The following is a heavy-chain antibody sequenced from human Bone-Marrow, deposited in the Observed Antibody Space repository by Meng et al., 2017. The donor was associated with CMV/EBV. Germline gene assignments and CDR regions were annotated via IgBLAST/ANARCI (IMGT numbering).Heavy chain of an antibody. Sequence: GGSLRLSCAASGFTFSSYWMHWVRQAPGKGLVWVSRINSDGSRTSYADSVKGRFTISRDNAKNTLYLQMNSLRAEDMAVYNCWRDIVVIPAATHQLVGGDYDYYGMDVWGQGTTVTVSS. CDR3: WRDIVVIPAATHQLVGGDYDYYGMDV. J-gene: IGHJ6*02. D-gene: IGHD2-2*01. CDR1: GFTFSSYW. V-gene: IGHV3-74*01. CDR2: INSDGSRT.